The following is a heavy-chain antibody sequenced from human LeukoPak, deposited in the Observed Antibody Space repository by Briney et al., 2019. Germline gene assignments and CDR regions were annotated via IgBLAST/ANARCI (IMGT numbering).Heavy chain of an antibody. CDR2: IYYSGST. V-gene: IGHV4-39*07. CDR1: GGSISSSSYY. Sequence: PSETLSLTCTVSGGSISSSSYYWGWIRQPPGKGLEWIGSIYYSGSTYYNPSLKSRVTISVDTSKNQFSLKLSSVTAADTAVYYCAREVRSAWASFDPWGQGTLVTVSS. CDR3: AREVRSAWASFDP. D-gene: IGHD1-26*01. J-gene: IGHJ5*02.